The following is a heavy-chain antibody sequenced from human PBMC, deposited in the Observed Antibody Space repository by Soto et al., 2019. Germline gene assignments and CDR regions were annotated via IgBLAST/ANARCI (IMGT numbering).Heavy chain of an antibody. CDR2: IYYSGST. Sequence: QVQLQESGPGLVKPSQTLTLYCTVSGGSVSSGDYYWSWIRQPPGKGLEWIGYIYYSGSTYYNPSLKSRVTISVHTSKNQFSLKLSSVTAADTAVYYCAREDFRAVTPDYWGQGTLVTVSS. V-gene: IGHV4-30-4*01. CDR1: GGSVSSGDYY. D-gene: IGHD4-17*01. J-gene: IGHJ4*02. CDR3: AREDFRAVTPDY.